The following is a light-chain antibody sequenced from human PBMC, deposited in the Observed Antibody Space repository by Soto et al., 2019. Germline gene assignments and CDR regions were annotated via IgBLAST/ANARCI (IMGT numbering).Light chain of an antibody. V-gene: IGLV2-8*01. CDR3: ASYAGNNIFL. CDR1: NTDVGGYKY. Sequence: QSVLTQPPSASGAPGQSVTIPCTGTNTDVGGYKYVSWYQQHPGKAPKLIIYQVNRRPSGVPGRFSGSVSGNTASLTVSGLQAEDEAEYYCASYAGNNIFLFGSGTKVTVL. J-gene: IGLJ1*01. CDR2: QVN.